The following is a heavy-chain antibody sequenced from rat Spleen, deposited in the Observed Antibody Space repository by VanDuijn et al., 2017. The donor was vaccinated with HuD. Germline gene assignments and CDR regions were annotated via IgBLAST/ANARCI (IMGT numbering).Heavy chain of an antibody. D-gene: IGHD1-6*01. CDR3: ARRHYGYTDYFDY. CDR1: GITFNNYW. J-gene: IGHJ2*01. CDR2: ISSDGRRN. V-gene: IGHV5-29*01. Sequence: EVQLVESGGGLAQPGRSLKLSCVASGITFNNYWMTWIRQAPGKGLEWVATISSDGRRNYYRDSVKGRFTISRDNAKSTLSLQVDSLRSEDTATYYCARRHYGYTDYFDYWGQGVMVTVSS.